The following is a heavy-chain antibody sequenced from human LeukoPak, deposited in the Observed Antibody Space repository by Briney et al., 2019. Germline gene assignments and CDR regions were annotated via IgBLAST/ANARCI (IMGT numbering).Heavy chain of an antibody. V-gene: IGHV3-30*03. CDR2: ISYDGSNK. J-gene: IGHJ4*02. CDR3: ARGVRGSGNFDY. Sequence: GRSLRLSCAASGFTFSSYGMHWVRQAPGKGLEWVAVISYDGSNKYYADSVKGRFTISRDNSKNTLYLQMNSLRAEDTAVYYCARGVRGSGNFDYWGQGTLVTVSS. CDR1: GFTFSSYG. D-gene: IGHD3-10*01.